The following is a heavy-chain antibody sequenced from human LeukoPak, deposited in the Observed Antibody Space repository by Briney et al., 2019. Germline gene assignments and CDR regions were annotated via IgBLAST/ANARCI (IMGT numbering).Heavy chain of an antibody. CDR1: GGSISSYY. Sequence: SETLSLTCTVCGGSISSYYWSWIRQPAVKGLEWIGRIYTSGSTNYNPSLKSRVTISVDKSKNQFSLKMSSVTAADTAVYYCARASYDSSGSNAFDIWGQGTMVTVSS. D-gene: IGHD3-22*01. CDR2: IYTSGST. J-gene: IGHJ3*02. CDR3: ARASYDSSGSNAFDI. V-gene: IGHV4-4*07.